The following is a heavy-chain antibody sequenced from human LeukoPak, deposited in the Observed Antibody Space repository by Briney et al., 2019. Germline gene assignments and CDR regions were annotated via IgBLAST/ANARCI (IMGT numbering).Heavy chain of an antibody. Sequence: GRSLRLSCAASGFTFSSYGMHWVRQAPGKGLEWVAVISYDGSNKYYADSVKGRFTISRDNSKNTLYLQMNSLRAEDTAVYYCATMIAVASPFDYWGQGTLVTVSS. J-gene: IGHJ4*02. CDR1: GFTFSSYG. CDR2: ISYDGSNK. D-gene: IGHD6-19*01. CDR3: ATMIAVASPFDY. V-gene: IGHV3-30*03.